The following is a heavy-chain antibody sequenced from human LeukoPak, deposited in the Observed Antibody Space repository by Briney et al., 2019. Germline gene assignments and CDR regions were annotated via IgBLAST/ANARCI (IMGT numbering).Heavy chain of an antibody. D-gene: IGHD3-3*01. CDR1: GFTFDDYA. V-gene: IGHV3-9*01. Sequence: GGSLRLSCAASGFTFDDYAMHWVRQAPGKGLEWVSGISWNSGSIGYADSVEGRFTISRDNAKNSLYLQMNSLRAEVTALYYCAKDMFGTYYDFWSGPTNYYYGMDVWGQGTTVTVSS. CDR2: ISWNSGSI. CDR3: AKDMFGTYYDFWSGPTNYYYGMDV. J-gene: IGHJ6*02.